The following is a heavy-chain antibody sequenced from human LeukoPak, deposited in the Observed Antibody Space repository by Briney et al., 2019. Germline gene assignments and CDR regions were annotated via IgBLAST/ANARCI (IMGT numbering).Heavy chain of an antibody. CDR1: GGSLSSYY. J-gene: IGHJ5*02. CDR2: IYYSGST. CDR3: AREAGYSSSWFDP. Sequence: PSETLSLTCTVSGGSLSSYYWSWIRQPPGKGLEWIGYIYYSGSTNYNPSLKSRVTISVDTSKNQFSLKLCSVTAADTAVYYCAREAGYSSSWFDPWGQGTLVTVSS. V-gene: IGHV4-59*01. D-gene: IGHD6-13*01.